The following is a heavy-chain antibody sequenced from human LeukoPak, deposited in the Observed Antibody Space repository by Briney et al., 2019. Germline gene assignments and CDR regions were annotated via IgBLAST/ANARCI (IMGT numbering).Heavy chain of an antibody. J-gene: IGHJ4*02. D-gene: IGHD3-9*01. V-gene: IGHV4-59*01. CDR3: ARDSSAPGGTYYHKRGFDY. CDR2: IYDSGST. Sequence: KPSETLSLACTVSGGSISGYYWSWLRQPPGEGLEWIAYIYDSGSTVYNPSLKSRVTISVDTSRNQFSLNLRSVTAADTAVYYCARDSSAPGGTYYHKRGFDYWGQGTLVTVAS. CDR1: GGSISGYY.